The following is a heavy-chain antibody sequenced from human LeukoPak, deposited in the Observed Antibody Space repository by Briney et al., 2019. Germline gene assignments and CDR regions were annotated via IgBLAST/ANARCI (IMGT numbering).Heavy chain of an antibody. Sequence: EASVKVSCKASGGTFSSYAISWVRQAPGQGLEWMGGIIPIFGTANYAQKFQGRVTITADESTSTAYMELSSLRSEDTAVYYCAGTKPSYDSYSKRFDPWGQGTLVTVSS. V-gene: IGHV1-69*13. D-gene: IGHD3-22*01. CDR1: GGTFSSYA. J-gene: IGHJ5*02. CDR3: AGTKPSYDSYSKRFDP. CDR2: IIPIFGTA.